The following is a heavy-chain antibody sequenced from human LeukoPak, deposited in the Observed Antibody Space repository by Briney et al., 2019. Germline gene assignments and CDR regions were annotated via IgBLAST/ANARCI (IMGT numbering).Heavy chain of an antibody. V-gene: IGHV1-69*01. J-gene: IGHJ4*02. D-gene: IGHD6-13*01. CDR2: ITPVFGTA. CDR1: GRSFSSHA. CDR3: ARGSASNWPVDI. Sequence: GSSVRVSCKASGRSFSSHAISWVRQAPGRGLEWMGGITPVFGTAKYAQRFQGRVTISADDSTSTAYLEVTKVTSEDTAVYYCARGSASNWPVDIWGQGTLITVSS.